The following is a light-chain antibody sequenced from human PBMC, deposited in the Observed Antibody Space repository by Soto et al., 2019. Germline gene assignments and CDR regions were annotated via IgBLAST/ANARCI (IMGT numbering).Light chain of an antibody. J-gene: IGLJ1*01. CDR3: SSYTDRKNLV. CDR2: DVT. V-gene: IGLV2-8*01. Sequence: VLTQSPSASGSPGQSVTISCTGTSSDIGGYNSVSWYQQHPGKAPKVMIYDVTKRPSGVPDRFSGSKSGNTASLTVSALQAEDEADYYCSSYTDRKNLVFGTGTKVTVL. CDR1: SSDIGGYNS.